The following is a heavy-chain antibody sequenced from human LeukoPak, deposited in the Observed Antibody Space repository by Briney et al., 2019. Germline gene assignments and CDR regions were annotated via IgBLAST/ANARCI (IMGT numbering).Heavy chain of an antibody. D-gene: IGHD3-3*01. CDR3: ARDPSDFWSGYYTGYFDY. CDR1: GFSISSSDYF. J-gene: IGHJ4*02. Sequence: SQTLSLTCTVSGFSISSSDYFWSWVRQPPGKGLEWIGYIYYSGSTNYNPSLKSRVTISVDTSKNQFSLKLSSVTAADTAVYYCARDPSDFWSGYYTGYFDYWGQGTLVTVSS. V-gene: IGHV4-61*08. CDR2: IYYSGST.